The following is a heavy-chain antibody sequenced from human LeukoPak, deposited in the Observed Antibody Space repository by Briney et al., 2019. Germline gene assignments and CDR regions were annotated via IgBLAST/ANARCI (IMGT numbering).Heavy chain of an antibody. CDR1: GGTFSSYA. V-gene: IGHV1-69*04. J-gene: IGHJ3*02. CDR3: ARESLDTAMVTDAFDI. CDR2: IIPILGIA. Sequence: SVKVSCKASGGTFSSYAISWVRQAPGQGLEWMGRIIPILGIANYAQKFQGRVTITADKSTSTAYMELSSLRSEDTTVYYCARESLDTAMVTDAFDIWGQGTMVTVSS. D-gene: IGHD5-18*01.